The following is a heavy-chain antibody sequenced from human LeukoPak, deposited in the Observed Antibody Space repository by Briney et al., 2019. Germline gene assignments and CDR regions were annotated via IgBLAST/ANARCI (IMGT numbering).Heavy chain of an antibody. Sequence: SETLSLTCTVSGYSISSGYYWGWIRQPPGKGLEWIGSIYHSGGTYYNPSLKSRVTISVDTSKKQFSLKLSSVTAADTAVYYCARIGPYYYYYMDVWGKGITVTVS. CDR2: IYHSGGT. CDR3: ARIGPYYYYYMDV. V-gene: IGHV4-38-2*02. CDR1: GYSISSGYY. D-gene: IGHD2-21*01. J-gene: IGHJ6*03.